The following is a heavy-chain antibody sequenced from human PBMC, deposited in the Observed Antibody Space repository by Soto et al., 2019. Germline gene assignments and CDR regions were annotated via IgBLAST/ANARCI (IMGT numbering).Heavy chain of an antibody. CDR3: AKDYSSSSIWRPYFDY. V-gene: IGHV3-23*01. J-gene: IGHJ4*02. CDR2: ISGSGDRT. CDR1: GFTFSNYA. D-gene: IGHD6-6*01. Sequence: GGSLRLSCAASGFTFSNYAMSWVRQAPGKGLEWVSGISGSGDRTHYADSVKGRFTISRDNSKNTVYLQMNSLRAEDTAVFYCAKDYSSSSIWRPYFDYWGQGALVTVSS.